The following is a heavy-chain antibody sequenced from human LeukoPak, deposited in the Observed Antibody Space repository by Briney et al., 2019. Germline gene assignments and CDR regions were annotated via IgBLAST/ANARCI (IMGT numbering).Heavy chain of an antibody. CDR1: GFTFSIYD. Sequence: PGGSLRLSCTASGFTFSIYDMSWVRQAPGKGLEWVSAISGSGGSTYYADSVKGRFTISRDNSKNTLYLQMNSLRAEDTAVYYCSILGGKSAAGPWYYGMDVWGQGTTVTVSS. J-gene: IGHJ6*02. D-gene: IGHD6-13*01. CDR3: SILGGKSAAGPWYYGMDV. CDR2: ISGSGGST. V-gene: IGHV3-23*01.